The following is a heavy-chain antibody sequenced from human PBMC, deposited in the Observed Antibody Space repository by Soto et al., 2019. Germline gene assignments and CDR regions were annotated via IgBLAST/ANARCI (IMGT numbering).Heavy chain of an antibody. CDR2: INAGNGNT. Sequence: QVQLVQSGAEVKKPGASVKVSCKASGYTFTSYAMHWVRQAPGQRLEWMGWINAGNGNTKYSQKFQGRVTITRDTSASTAYMELSSLRSEDTAVYYCARDMGYDYGDYDRVEWFDPWGQGTLVTVSS. J-gene: IGHJ5*02. D-gene: IGHD4-17*01. CDR3: ARDMGYDYGDYDRVEWFDP. CDR1: GYTFTSYA. V-gene: IGHV1-3*01.